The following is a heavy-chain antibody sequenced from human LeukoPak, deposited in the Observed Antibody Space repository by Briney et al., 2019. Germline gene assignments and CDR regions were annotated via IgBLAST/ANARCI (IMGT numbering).Heavy chain of an antibody. CDR2: INHSGST. J-gene: IGHJ4*02. D-gene: IGHD6-19*01. Sequence: SETLSLTCAVYGGSFSGYYWSWIRQPPGKGLEWIGEINHSGSTNYNPSLKSRVTISVDTSKNQFSLKLSSVTAADTAVYYCARGWNSGWYFAYWGQGTLVTVSS. CDR3: ARGWNSGWYFAY. V-gene: IGHV4-34*01. CDR1: GGSFSGYY.